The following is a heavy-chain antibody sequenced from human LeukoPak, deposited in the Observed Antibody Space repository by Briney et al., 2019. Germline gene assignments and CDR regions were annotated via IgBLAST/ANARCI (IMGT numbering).Heavy chain of an antibody. Sequence: GGSLRLSCAASGFTFSSYSMNWVRQAPGKGLEWVSSISSSSSYIYYADSVKGRFTISRDNAKNSLYLQMNSLRAEDTAVYYCARSYDSSGYYYLTPYFDYWGQGTLVTVSS. D-gene: IGHD3-22*01. J-gene: IGHJ4*02. CDR1: GFTFSSYS. CDR2: ISSSSSYI. V-gene: IGHV3-21*01. CDR3: ARSYDSSGYYYLTPYFDY.